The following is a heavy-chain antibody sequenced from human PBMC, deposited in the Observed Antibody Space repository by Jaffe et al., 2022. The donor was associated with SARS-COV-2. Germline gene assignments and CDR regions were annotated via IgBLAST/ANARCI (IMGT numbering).Heavy chain of an antibody. J-gene: IGHJ6*02. CDR2: ISAYNGNT. CDR1: GYTFTSYG. D-gene: IGHD6-6*01. CDR3: ARDEAAPGYYYYYGMDV. Sequence: QVQLVQSGAEVKKPGASVKVSCKASGYTFTSYGISWVRQAPGQGLEWMGWISAYNGNTNYAQKLQGRVTMTTDTSTSTAYMELRSLRSDDTAVYYCARDEAAPGYYYYYGMDVWGQGTTVTVSS. V-gene: IGHV1-18*01.